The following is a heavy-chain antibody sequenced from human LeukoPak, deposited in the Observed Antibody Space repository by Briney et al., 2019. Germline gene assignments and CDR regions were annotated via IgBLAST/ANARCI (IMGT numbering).Heavy chain of an antibody. CDR3: ARGYDFHDS. D-gene: IGHD5-12*01. V-gene: IGHV4-4*07. Sequence: SETLSLTCTVSGGSISSYYWSWIRQPAGKGLEWIGRLHTSGSTNYNPSLKSRLTMSVDTSNNQFSLKPSSVTAADTAVYYCARGYDFHDSWGQGTLVTVSS. CDR2: LHTSGST. J-gene: IGHJ4*02. CDR1: GGSISSYY.